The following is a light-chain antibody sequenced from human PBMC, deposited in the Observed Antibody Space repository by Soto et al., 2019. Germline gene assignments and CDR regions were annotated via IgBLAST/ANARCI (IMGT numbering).Light chain of an antibody. CDR1: SSDVGSYNY. V-gene: IGLV2-14*01. Sequence: QSALTQPPSASGSPGQSVTISCTGTSSDVGSYNYVSWYQQHPGKAPKVMIYEVSNRPSGVSNRFSGSKSGNTASLTISGLQAEDEADYYCSSYTSSSTYVFGTGTKVTVL. CDR2: EVS. CDR3: SSYTSSSTYV. J-gene: IGLJ1*01.